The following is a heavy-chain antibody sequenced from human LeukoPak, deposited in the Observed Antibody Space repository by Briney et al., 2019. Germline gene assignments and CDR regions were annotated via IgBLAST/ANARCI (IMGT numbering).Heavy chain of an antibody. CDR3: ARELTYYHAFDI. V-gene: IGHV3-64*01. D-gene: IGHD3-10*01. CDR1: GFTFSSYA. J-gene: IGHJ3*02. Sequence: GGSLRLSCAASGFTFSSYAMHWVRQAPGKGLEYVSAISSNGGSTYYANSVKGRFTISRDNSKNTLYLQMGSLRAEDMAVYYCARELTYYHAFDIWGQGTMVTVSS. CDR2: ISSNGGST.